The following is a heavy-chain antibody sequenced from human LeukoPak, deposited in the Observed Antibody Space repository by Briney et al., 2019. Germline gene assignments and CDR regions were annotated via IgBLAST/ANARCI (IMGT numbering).Heavy chain of an antibody. Sequence: SETLSLTCTVSGGSISSYYWSWIRQPAGKGLEWIGRIYTSGSTNYDPSLKSRVTMSVDTSKNQFSLKLSSVTAADTAVYYCARQYCYDSSGYYYWFDPWGQGTLVTVSS. CDR3: ARQYCYDSSGYYYWFDP. D-gene: IGHD3-22*01. V-gene: IGHV4-4*07. CDR1: GGSISSYY. J-gene: IGHJ5*02. CDR2: IYTSGST.